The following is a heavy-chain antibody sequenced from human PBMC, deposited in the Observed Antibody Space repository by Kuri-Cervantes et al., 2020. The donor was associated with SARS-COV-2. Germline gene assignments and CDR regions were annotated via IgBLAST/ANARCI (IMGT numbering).Heavy chain of an antibody. V-gene: IGHV4-34*01. CDR2: INHSGST. Sequence: SQTLSLTCAVYGGSFSSYCWSWIRQPPGKGLEWIGEINHSGSTNYNPSLKSRVTISVDTSKNQFSLKLSSVTAADTAVYYCARDQGGYYMDVWGKGTTVTVSS. CDR3: ARDQGGYYMDV. D-gene: IGHD3-16*01. CDR1: GGSFSSYC. J-gene: IGHJ6*03.